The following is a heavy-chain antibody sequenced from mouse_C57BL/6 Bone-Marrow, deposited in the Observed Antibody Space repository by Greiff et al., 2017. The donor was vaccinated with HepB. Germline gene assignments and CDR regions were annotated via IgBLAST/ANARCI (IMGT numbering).Heavy chain of an antibody. CDR3: ARKGDGFAY. Sequence: EVQLQQSGPELVKPGASVKIPCKASGYTFTDYNMDWVKQSRGKSLEWIGDINPNNGGTICNQKFKGKATLTVDKSSSTAYMELRSLTSEDTAVYYCARKGDGFAYWGQGTLVTVSA. J-gene: IGHJ3*01. V-gene: IGHV1-18*01. CDR2: INPNNGGT. CDR1: GYTFTDYN.